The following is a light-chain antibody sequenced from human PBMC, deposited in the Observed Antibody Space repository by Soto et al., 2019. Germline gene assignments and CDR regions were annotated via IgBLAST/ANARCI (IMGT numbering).Light chain of an antibody. Sequence: PGERATLSCRASQTVSASYVAWYQHKPGQTPRLLIYGASSRATGIPDRFSGSGSGTDFTLTISRLEPEDFAVYHCQQYGDSPLTFCGGTKVDIK. J-gene: IGKJ4*01. CDR1: QTVSASY. CDR2: GAS. V-gene: IGKV3-20*01. CDR3: QQYGDSPLT.